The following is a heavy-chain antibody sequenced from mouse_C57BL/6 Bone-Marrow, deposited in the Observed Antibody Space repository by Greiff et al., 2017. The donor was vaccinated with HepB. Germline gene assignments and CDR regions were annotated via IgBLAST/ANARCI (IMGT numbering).Heavy chain of an antibody. CDR2: INPNNGGT. J-gene: IGHJ2*01. CDR3: ARGNYYDYGRDY. V-gene: IGHV1-22*01. D-gene: IGHD2-4*01. CDR1: GYTFTDYN. Sequence: VQLQQSVPELVKPGASVKMSCKASGYTFTDYNMHWVKQSHGKSLEWIGYINPNNGGTSYNQKFKGKATLTVNKSSSTAYMELRSLTSEDSAVYYCARGNYYDYGRDYWGQGTTLTVSS.